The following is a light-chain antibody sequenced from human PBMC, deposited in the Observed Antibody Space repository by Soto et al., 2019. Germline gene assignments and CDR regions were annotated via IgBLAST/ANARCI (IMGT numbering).Light chain of an antibody. CDR3: GTWDSSLTIGVI. V-gene: IGLV1-51*01. J-gene: IGLJ2*01. Sequence: QSVITQPASVSAAPGQKVSISCSGSSSNVGKNFVSWYQHVPGKAPKLLIYDNQKRPSGIPDRFSASKSGTLATLDITGLQTGDEADYYCGTWDSSLTIGVIFGGGTKVTV. CDR1: SSNVGKNF. CDR2: DNQ.